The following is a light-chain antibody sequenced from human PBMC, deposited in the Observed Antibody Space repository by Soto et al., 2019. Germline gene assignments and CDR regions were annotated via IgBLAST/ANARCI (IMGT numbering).Light chain of an antibody. J-gene: IGKJ5*01. V-gene: IGKV1-39*01. CDR2: RAS. Sequence: DIQVTQSPSSLSASVGDRVTITCRASQSISSYLTWYQQKPGKAPKLLIYRASSLQSGVPSRFSGSGSGTDFTLTISNVQPEDFATYYCQQTYSTPQPFGQGTLPEIK. CDR1: QSISSY. CDR3: QQTYSTPQP.